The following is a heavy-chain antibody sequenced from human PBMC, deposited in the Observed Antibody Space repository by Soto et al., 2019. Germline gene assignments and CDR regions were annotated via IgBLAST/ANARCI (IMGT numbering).Heavy chain of an antibody. Sequence: SETLSLTCAVYGGSFSGYYWSWIRQPPGKGLEWIGEINHSGSTNYNPSLKSRVTISVDTSKNQFSLKLSSVTAADTAVYYCARGEGYCSGGSCYHRDYWGQGTLVTVSS. CDR2: INHSGST. D-gene: IGHD2-15*01. CDR3: ARGEGYCSGGSCYHRDY. CDR1: GGSFSGYY. J-gene: IGHJ4*02. V-gene: IGHV4-34*01.